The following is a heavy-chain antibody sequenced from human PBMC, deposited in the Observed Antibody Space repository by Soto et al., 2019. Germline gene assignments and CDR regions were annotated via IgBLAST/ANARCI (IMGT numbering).Heavy chain of an antibody. J-gene: IGHJ4*02. D-gene: IGHD1-26*01. CDR3: AKKLRSNFFEY. Sequence: GGSLRLSCAPSGFTFSSYGMHWVRQAPCKGLEWVAVISYDGNNKYYADSVKGRFTISRYNSKNTLSLQMNSLRAEVSAVYDGAKKLRSNFFEYWGKGTLVTVGS. V-gene: IGHV3-30*18. CDR2: ISYDGNNK. CDR1: GFTFSSYG.